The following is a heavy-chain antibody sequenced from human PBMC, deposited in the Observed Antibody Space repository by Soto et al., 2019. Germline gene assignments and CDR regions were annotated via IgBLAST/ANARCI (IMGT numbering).Heavy chain of an antibody. CDR3: ASRFYYYYYMDV. J-gene: IGHJ6*03. V-gene: IGHV4-4*02. Sequence: SETLSLTCAVSSGSISSSNWWSWVRQPPGKGLEWIGEIYHSGSTNYNPSLKSRVTISVDKSKNQFSLKLSSVTAADTAVYYWASRFYYYYYMDVWGKGTTVTVSS. CDR1: SGSISSSNW. CDR2: IYHSGST.